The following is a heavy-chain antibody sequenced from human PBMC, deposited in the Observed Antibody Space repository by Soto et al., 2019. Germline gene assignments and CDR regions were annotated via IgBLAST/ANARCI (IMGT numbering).Heavy chain of an antibody. J-gene: IGHJ5*02. Sequence: PGESLKISCKGSGYNFHHYWIGWVRQMPGKGLEWVGIIYPDDSQTKYSPSLQGRVTMSADKSINSAYLQWSSLEASDSAMYYCARFGGAALSDNWFDRWGQGTLVTVSS. CDR1: GYNFHHYW. CDR3: ARFGGAALSDNWFDR. D-gene: IGHD3-16*01. CDR2: IYPDDSQT. V-gene: IGHV5-51*01.